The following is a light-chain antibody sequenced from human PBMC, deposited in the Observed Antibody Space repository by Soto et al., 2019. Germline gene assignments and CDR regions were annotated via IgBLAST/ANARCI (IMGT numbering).Light chain of an antibody. V-gene: IGKV3-20*01. CDR1: QSVSGSY. J-gene: IGKJ1*01. CDR3: HHYGSSPWT. CDR2: ATS. Sequence: EIVLTQSPGTLSLSPGERATLSCRASQSVSGSYLAWYQQKYGQAPRLLIYATSRRATGIPDRFSGSWSVTDLTLTISRLEPEDFAVYYCHHYGSSPWTFGQGTTVEIK.